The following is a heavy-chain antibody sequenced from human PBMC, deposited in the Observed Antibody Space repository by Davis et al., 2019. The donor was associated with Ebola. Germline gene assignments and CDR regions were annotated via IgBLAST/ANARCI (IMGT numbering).Heavy chain of an antibody. J-gene: IGHJ6*02. CDR2: IYYSGST. D-gene: IGHD3-10*01. CDR1: GGSISSYY. Sequence: SETLSLTCTVSGGSISSYYWSWIRQPPGKGLEWIGYIYYSGSTYYNPSLKSRVTISVDTSKNQFSLKLSSVTAADTAVYYCARGFGELPYYYYGMDVWGQGTTVTVSS. V-gene: IGHV4-59*12. CDR3: ARGFGELPYYYYGMDV.